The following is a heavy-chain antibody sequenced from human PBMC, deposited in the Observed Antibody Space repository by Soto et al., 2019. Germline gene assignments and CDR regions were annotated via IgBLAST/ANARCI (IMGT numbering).Heavy chain of an antibody. CDR2: IYYSGST. CDR3: ARHEGDYYDY. V-gene: IGHV4-39*01. Sequence: PSETLSLTCTVSGGSISSRSYYWGWIRQPPGKGLEWIGSIYYSGSTYYNPSLKSRVTISVDTSKNQFSLKLSSVTAADTAVYYCARHEGDYYDYWGQGTLVTVSS. CDR1: GGSISSRSYY. J-gene: IGHJ4*02.